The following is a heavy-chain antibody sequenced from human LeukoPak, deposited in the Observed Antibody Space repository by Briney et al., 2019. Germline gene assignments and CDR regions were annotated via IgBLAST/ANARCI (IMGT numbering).Heavy chain of an antibody. Sequence: GGSLRLSCAASGFTFSSYAMSWVRQAPGKGLEWVSIISGSGGSTYYADSVKGRSTISRANSKNTLYLQMNSLGAEDTAVYYCARGRSGAFDMWGQGTMVTVSS. V-gene: IGHV3-23*01. D-gene: IGHD1-26*01. J-gene: IGHJ3*02. CDR3: ARGRSGAFDM. CDR1: GFTFSSYA. CDR2: ISGSGGST.